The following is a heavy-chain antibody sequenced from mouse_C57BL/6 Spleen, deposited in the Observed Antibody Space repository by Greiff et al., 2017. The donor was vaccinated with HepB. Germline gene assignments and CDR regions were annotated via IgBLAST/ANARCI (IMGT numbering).Heavy chain of an antibody. Sequence: EVQLQESGGGLVKPGGSLKLSCAASGFTFSDYGMHWVRQAPEKGLEWVAYISSGSSTIYYADTVKGRFTISRDNAKNTLFLQMTSLRSEDTAMYYCATDGYNTGFAYWGQGTLVTVSA. CDR2: ISSGSSTI. V-gene: IGHV5-17*01. D-gene: IGHD2-3*01. CDR1: GFTFSDYG. CDR3: ATDGYNTGFAY. J-gene: IGHJ3*01.